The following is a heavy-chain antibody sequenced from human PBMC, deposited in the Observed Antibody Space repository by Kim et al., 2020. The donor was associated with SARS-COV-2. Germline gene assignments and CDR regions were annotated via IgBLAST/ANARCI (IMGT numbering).Heavy chain of an antibody. V-gene: IGHV3-33*06. J-gene: IGHJ6*02. CDR1: GFTFSSYG. CDR3: AKGSVGSGSFYYYYYGMDV. CDR2: IWYDGSNK. D-gene: IGHD3-10*01. Sequence: GGSLRLSCAASGFTFSSYGMHWVRQAPGKGLEWVAVIWYDGSNKYYADSVKGRFTISRDNSKNTLYLQMNSLRAEDTAVYYCAKGSVGSGSFYYYYYGMDVWGQGTTVTVSS.